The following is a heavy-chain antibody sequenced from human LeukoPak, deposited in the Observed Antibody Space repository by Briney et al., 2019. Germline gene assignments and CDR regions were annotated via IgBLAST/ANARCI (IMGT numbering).Heavy chain of an antibody. D-gene: IGHD6-13*01. J-gene: IGHJ4*02. CDR1: GFSFSSYG. V-gene: IGHV3-30*02. CDR3: TKGGSSSWDYFDY. Sequence: GGSLRLSCAASGFSFSSYGMHWVRQAPGKGLEWVAFVRYDGGNKYEDSVRGRFTISRDNSKNTMYLQMNGLRAEDTAVYYCTKGGSSSWDYFDYWGQGTLVTVSS. CDR2: VRYDGGNK.